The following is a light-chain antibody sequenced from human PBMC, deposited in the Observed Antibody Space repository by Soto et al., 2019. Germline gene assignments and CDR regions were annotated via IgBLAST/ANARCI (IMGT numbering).Light chain of an antibody. CDR2: LGS. CDR1: QSLLHSNGYNY. V-gene: IGKV2-28*01. CDR3: MQAVQTPPT. J-gene: IGKJ1*01. Sequence: DIVMTQSPLSLPVTPGEPASISCRSSQSLLHSNGYNYLDWYLQKPGQSPHLLIYLGSNRASGVPDRFSGSGSGTDFTLKISRVEAEDVGVYYCMQAVQTPPTFGPGTKVEIK.